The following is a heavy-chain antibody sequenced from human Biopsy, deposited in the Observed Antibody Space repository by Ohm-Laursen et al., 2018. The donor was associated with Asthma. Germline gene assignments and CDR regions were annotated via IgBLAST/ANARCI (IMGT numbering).Heavy chain of an antibody. V-gene: IGHV1-18*04. J-gene: IGHJ5*02. CDR1: GYTFSNYA. CDR2: ISGYNGDT. CDR3: VRDKVVVVPGSKGPTDWFDP. D-gene: IGHD2-15*01. Sequence: ASVKVACKASGYTFSNYAISWVRQAPGQGLEWMGWISGYNGDTKFAQNVKGRLSLTTDTSTSTAYMEMRSLTSDDTAVYYCVRDKVVVVPGSKGPTDWFDPWGQGTLVTVSS.